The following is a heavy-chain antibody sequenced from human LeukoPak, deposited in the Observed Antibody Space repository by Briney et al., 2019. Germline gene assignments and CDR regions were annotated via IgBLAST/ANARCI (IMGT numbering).Heavy chain of an antibody. J-gene: IGHJ3*01. V-gene: IGHV1-2*02. Sequence: EASVKVSCKASGYTFTGYSMYWVRQAPGQGLEWMGWINPNSGDTNYVEKFQGRVTMTRDTSISTAYMELSSLRFDDTAVYYCARLFGAGRIPSSPTRDDAFDVWGQGTMVIVSS. D-gene: IGHD3-10*01. CDR2: INPNSGDT. CDR1: GYTFTGYS. CDR3: ARLFGAGRIPSSPTRDDAFDV.